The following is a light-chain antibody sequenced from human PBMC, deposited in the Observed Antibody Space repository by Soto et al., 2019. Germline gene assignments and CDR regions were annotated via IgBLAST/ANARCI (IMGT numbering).Light chain of an antibody. CDR1: RSNIGSNP. V-gene: IGLV1-44*01. CDR3: AAWDDSLYARV. CDR2: SNN. Sequence: QSVLTQPPSASGTPGQRVTISCSGSRSNIGSNPVNWYQQLPGTAPKLLIDSNNQRPSGVPDRFSGSRSGTSASLAISGLQSEDEADYYCAAWDDSLYARVFGTGTKRTVL. J-gene: IGLJ1*01.